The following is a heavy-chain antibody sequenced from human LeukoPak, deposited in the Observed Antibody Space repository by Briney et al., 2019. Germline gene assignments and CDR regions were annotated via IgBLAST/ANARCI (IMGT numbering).Heavy chain of an antibody. J-gene: IGHJ4*02. CDR1: GFTFSDYY. CDR2: ISSGSTI. V-gene: IGHV3-11*01. D-gene: IGHD6-6*01. CDR3: ARDSSLAY. Sequence: GGSLRLSCAASGFTFSDYYMSWIRQAPGKGLEWVSYISSGSTIYYADSVKGRFTISRDSAKNSLYLQMNSLRAEDTAVYYCARDSSLAYWGQGTLVTVPS.